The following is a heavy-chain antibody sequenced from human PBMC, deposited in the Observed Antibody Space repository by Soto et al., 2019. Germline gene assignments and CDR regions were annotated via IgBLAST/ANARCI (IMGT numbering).Heavy chain of an antibody. CDR1: GFSLTTERVG. J-gene: IGHJ4*02. CDR2: IYWDDSK. V-gene: IGHV2-5*02. D-gene: IGHD1-26*01. CDR3: AHAYGGRSLY. Sequence: QITLKESGPTLVKPTQTLTLTCTFSGFSLTTERVGVGWIRQPPGEALEWLAVIYWDDSKTYRPSLESRLTITKDTSKNQVALTMTNMDSLDTATYYCAHAYGGRSLYWGQGTLVTVPS.